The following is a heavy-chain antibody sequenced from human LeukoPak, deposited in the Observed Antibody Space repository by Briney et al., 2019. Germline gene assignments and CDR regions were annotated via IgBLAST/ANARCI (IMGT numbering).Heavy chain of an antibody. CDR1: GFTFSNYA. Sequence: GGSLRLSCAASGFTFSNYAMHWVRQAPGKGLEWVAVISYDGSNKYYADSVKGRFTISRDNSKNTLYLQMNSLRAEDTAVYYCAKRNYDILTGYSYNWFDPWGQGTLVTVSS. CDR3: AKRNYDILTGYSYNWFDP. J-gene: IGHJ5*02. V-gene: IGHV3-30*18. D-gene: IGHD3-9*01. CDR2: ISYDGSNK.